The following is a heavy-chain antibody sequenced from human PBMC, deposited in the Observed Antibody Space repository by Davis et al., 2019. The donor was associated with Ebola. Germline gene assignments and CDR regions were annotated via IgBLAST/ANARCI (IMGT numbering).Heavy chain of an antibody. V-gene: IGHV3-30*18. CDR1: GFTFSSYG. J-gene: IGHJ6*04. Sequence: GVSLRLSCAASGFTFSSYGMHWVRQAPGKGLEWVAVISYDGSNKYYADSVKGRFTISRDNSKNTLYLQMNSLRAEDTAVYYCAKGSVTIFGVAPDYYGMDVWGKGTTVTVSS. D-gene: IGHD3-3*01. CDR3: AKGSVTIFGVAPDYYGMDV. CDR2: ISYDGSNK.